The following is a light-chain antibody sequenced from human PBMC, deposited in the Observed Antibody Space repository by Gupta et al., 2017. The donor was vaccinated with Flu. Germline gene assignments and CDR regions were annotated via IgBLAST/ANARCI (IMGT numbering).Light chain of an antibody. Sequence: ITSSCTGTNWDVGAYNDVCWYQQFPDKAPKLLIYQSSNRPSGVSSRFSGSKACNTASLTISGLQTEDEADYYCRSYSRTSTPYVFGSGTKVTVL. CDR3: RSYSRTSTPYV. J-gene: IGLJ1*01. V-gene: IGLV2-14*01. CDR1: NWDVGAYND. CDR2: QSS.